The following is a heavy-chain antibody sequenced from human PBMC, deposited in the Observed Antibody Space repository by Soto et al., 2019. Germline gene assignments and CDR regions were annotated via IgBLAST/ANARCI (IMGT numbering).Heavy chain of an antibody. J-gene: IGHJ4*01. CDR1: GFTVSSNY. CDR3: ARGAVPVYFDY. D-gene: IGHD6-19*01. V-gene: IGHV3-53*01. CDR2: IYTGGST. Sequence: EVQLVESGGGLMQPGGSLRLSCAASGFTVSSNYMSWVRQAPGKGLEWVSVIYTGGSTYYADSVKGRFTISRDNSKNTRYRQMNSLRAEDTAVYYCARGAVPVYFDYWGHGTLVTVAS.